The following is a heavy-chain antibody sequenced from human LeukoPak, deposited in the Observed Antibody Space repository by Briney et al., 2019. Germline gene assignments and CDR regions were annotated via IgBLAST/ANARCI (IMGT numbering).Heavy chain of an antibody. V-gene: IGHV3-7*01. J-gene: IGHJ4*02. CDR3: ARGVWAPFDS. CDR2: IKQDGSEK. Sequence: GGTLRLSCAASGFSLSNYWMNWVRQARGKGGEGVADIKQDGSEKNYVPSVKGRFSISRDNAKNSLILQMNSLRDEDTAVYYCARGVWAPFDSWGQGTLVSVSS. CDR1: GFSLSNYW. D-gene: IGHD7-27*01.